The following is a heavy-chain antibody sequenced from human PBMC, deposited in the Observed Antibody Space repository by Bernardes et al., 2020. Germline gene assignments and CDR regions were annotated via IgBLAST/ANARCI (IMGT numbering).Heavy chain of an antibody. D-gene: IGHD2-15*01. Sequence: ASVKVSCKASGYTFTSYGISWVRQAPGQGLEWMGWISAYNGNTNYAQKLQGRVTMTTDTSTSTAYMELRSLRSDDTAVYYCARGSSIVVAEEGGWFDPWGQGTLVTVSS. CDR3: ARGSSIVVAEEGGWFDP. V-gene: IGHV1-18*01. J-gene: IGHJ5*02. CDR1: GYTFTSYG. CDR2: ISAYNGNT.